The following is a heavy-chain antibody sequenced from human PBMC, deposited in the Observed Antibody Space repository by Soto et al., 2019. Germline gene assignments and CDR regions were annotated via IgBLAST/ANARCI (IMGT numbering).Heavy chain of an antibody. CDR1: GFTFSNAW. V-gene: IGHV3-15*07. CDR2: IKSKTDGGTT. Sequence: GGSLRLSCAASGFTFSNAWMNWVRQAPGKGLEWVGRIKSKTDGGTTDYAAPVKGRFTISRDDSKNTLYLQMNSLKTEDTAVYYCTTELVGYYDSSGYYAPIDYWGQGTLVTVSS. CDR3: TTELVGYYDSSGYYAPIDY. D-gene: IGHD3-22*01. J-gene: IGHJ4*02.